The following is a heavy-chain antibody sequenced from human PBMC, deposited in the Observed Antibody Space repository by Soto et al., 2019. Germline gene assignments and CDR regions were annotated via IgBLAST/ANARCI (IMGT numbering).Heavy chain of an antibody. CDR3: AKARDYGPGNYYLHFDY. D-gene: IGHD3-10*01. CDR1: GFTFSSYA. Sequence: GGSLRLSCAASGFTFSSYAMSWVRQAPGSGLEWVSTISGSGGNTYHADSVSGRFTISRDNSQNTLYLQMNSLRAEDTAVYYCAKARDYGPGNYYLHFDYWGQGTPGTVSS. CDR2: ISGSGGNT. J-gene: IGHJ4*02. V-gene: IGHV3-23*01.